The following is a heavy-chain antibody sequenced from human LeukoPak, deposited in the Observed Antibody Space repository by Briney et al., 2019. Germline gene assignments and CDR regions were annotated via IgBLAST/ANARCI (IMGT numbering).Heavy chain of an antibody. V-gene: IGHV1-24*01. CDR1: GYTISELS. Sequence: GASVKVSCKVSGYTISELSMHWVRQAPGKGLEWMGGYDPEQGETAYAQKFQGRLTMTEDTSTDTAHMELSSLRSDDTAVYYCVAPMIFEAFDIWGQGTMVTVSS. CDR2: YDPEQGET. CDR3: VAPMIFEAFDI. D-gene: IGHD3/OR15-3a*01. J-gene: IGHJ3*02.